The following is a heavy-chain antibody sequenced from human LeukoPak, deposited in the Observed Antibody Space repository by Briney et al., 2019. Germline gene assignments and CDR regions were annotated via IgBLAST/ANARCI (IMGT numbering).Heavy chain of an antibody. J-gene: IGHJ4*02. CDR3: ARATPISGWYSVY. V-gene: IGHV3-7*01. CDR2: IKQDGSEK. D-gene: IGHD6-19*01. CDR1: GFSFENYN. Sequence: GGSLGLSCAASGFSFENYNMSWVRQAPGKGLEWVANIKQDGSEKYFVDSVEGRFTISRDNAKNSLYLQMNSLGAEDTAVYYCARATPISGWYSVYWGQGTLVTVSS.